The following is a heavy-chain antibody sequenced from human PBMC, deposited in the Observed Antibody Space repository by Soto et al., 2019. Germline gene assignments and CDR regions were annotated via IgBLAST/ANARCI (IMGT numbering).Heavy chain of an antibody. D-gene: IGHD3-10*01. CDR1: GFTFNNYG. J-gene: IGHJ4*02. CDR3: VKQSGSGSYFTVGSGRHFDY. Sequence: QVQLVESGGGVVQPGRSLRLSCAASGFTFNNYGMHWVRQAPGKGLEWVVVISFDGRNTYYADSVKGRFTISRDNSKNTLYLQMTSLRAEDTAVYYCVKQSGSGSYFTVGSGRHFDYWGQGTLVTVSS. V-gene: IGHV3-30*18. CDR2: ISFDGRNT.